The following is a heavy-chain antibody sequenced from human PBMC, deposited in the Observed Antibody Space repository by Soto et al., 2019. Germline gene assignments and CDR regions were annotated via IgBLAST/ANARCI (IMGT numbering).Heavy chain of an antibody. J-gene: IGHJ4*02. CDR3: ARVWGGGGYALIY. CDR2: ISSTGTTT. Sequence: QVQLVESGGGLVKPGGSLRLSCAASGFTFSDFYMSWIRQAPGKGLEWISDISSTGTTTYYTDCVKGRFTISRDNAKNPLYLQINTLRDADKAVYYCARVWGGGGYALIYWGQGTLVTVSS. D-gene: IGHD2-8*01. CDR1: GFTFSDFY. V-gene: IGHV3-11*01.